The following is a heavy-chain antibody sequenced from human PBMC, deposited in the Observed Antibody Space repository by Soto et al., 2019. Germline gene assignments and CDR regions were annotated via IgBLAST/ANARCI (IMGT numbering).Heavy chain of an antibody. Sequence: PSETLSLTCTVSGGSISSYYWSWIRQPPGKGLEWIGYIYYSGSTDYNPSLKSRVTISVDTSTNQFSLRLSSVTAADTAVYYCARVCSTEGYYYYYMDVWGKGTTVTVSS. D-gene: IGHD2-2*01. CDR2: IYYSGST. CDR1: GGSISSYY. V-gene: IGHV4-59*01. J-gene: IGHJ6*03. CDR3: ARVCSTEGYYYYYMDV.